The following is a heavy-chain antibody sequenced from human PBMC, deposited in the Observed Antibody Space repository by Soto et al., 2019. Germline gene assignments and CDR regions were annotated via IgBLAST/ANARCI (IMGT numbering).Heavy chain of an antibody. J-gene: IGHJ4*02. Sequence: EVQLLESGGGLVQPGGSLRVTCETSGFTFSSHAMSWVRQAPGKGLEWVSSISGDGDSISYADSVKGRITISRDNSKNTLHLHMNSLTADDTAIYYCAKDRLSAVVVASGTFDSWGQGALVSVSS. CDR1: GFTFSSHA. V-gene: IGHV3-23*01. CDR3: AKDRLSAVVVASGTFDS. CDR2: ISGDGDSI. D-gene: IGHD2-21*01.